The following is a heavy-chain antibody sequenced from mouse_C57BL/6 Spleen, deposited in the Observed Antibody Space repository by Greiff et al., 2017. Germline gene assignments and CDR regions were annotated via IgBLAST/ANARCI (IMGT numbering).Heavy chain of an antibody. V-gene: IGHV1-50*01. CDR2: IDPSDSYT. J-gene: IGHJ3*01. Sequence: QVQLQQPGAELVKPGASVKLSCKASGYTFTSYWMQWVKQRPGQGLEWIGEIDPSDSYTNYNQKFKGKATLTVDTSSSTAYMQLSSLTSEDSAVYYCARYGGNSFAYWGQGTLVTVSA. CDR1: GYTFTSYW. D-gene: IGHD1-1*02. CDR3: ARYGGNSFAY.